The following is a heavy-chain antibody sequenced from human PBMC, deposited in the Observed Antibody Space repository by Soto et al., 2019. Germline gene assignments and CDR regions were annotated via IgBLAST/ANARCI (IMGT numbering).Heavy chain of an antibody. J-gene: IGHJ4*02. V-gene: IGHV3-74*01. Sequence: PGGALRLSCTASVFTFSSYWMHWVRHVPGKGLVWVSRIHFDGSTTHYADSVKGRFTISRDNAKNTLSLQMNSLRAEDTAVYYCARDAYISGYYQFDYWGQGTLVTVSS. CDR1: VFTFSSYW. CDR3: ARDAYISGYYQFDY. D-gene: IGHD6-19*01. CDR2: IHFDGSTT.